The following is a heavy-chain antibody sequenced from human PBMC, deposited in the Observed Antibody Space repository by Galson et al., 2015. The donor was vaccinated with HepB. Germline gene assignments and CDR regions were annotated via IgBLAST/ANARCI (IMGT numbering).Heavy chain of an antibody. CDR1: GYTFTSYC. CDR3: ARDGGAYDSSGYYYGLDY. J-gene: IGHJ4*02. CDR2: INPSGGST. V-gene: IGHV1-46*04. Sequence: SVKVSCKASGYTFTSYCMHWVRQAPGQGLEWMGIINPSGGSTSYAQKLQGRVTMTTDTSTSTAYMELRSLRSDDTAVYYCARDGGAYDSSGYYYGLDYWGQGTLVTVSS. D-gene: IGHD3-22*01.